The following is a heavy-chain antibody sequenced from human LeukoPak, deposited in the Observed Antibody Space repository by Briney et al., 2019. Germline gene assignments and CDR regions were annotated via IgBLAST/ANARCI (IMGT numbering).Heavy chain of an antibody. CDR2: ISAYNGNT. D-gene: IGHD3-22*01. CDR1: GYTFTSYY. V-gene: IGHV1-18*04. CDR3: ARNHLGGYDSSGYRPKYYYYYMDV. J-gene: IGHJ6*03. Sequence: ASVKVSCKASGYTFTSYYMHWVRQAPGQGLEWMGWISAYNGNTNYAQKLQGRVTMTTDTSTSTAYMELRSLRSDDTAVYYCARNHLGGYDSSGYRPKYYYYYMDVWGKGTTVTVSS.